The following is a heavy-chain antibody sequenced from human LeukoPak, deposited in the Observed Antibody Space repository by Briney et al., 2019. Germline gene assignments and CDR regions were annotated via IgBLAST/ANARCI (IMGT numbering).Heavy chain of an antibody. Sequence: SETLSLTCAVYGGSFSGYYWSWIRQPPGKGLEWIGEINYSGSTDYNPSLKSRVTILIDTSKNQFSLKLTSMTAADTAVYYCARGIRGIIRSSWFDPWGQGTLVTVSS. CDR3: ARGIRGIIRSSWFDP. J-gene: IGHJ5*02. CDR2: INYSGST. V-gene: IGHV4-34*01. D-gene: IGHD3-10*01. CDR1: GGSFSGYY.